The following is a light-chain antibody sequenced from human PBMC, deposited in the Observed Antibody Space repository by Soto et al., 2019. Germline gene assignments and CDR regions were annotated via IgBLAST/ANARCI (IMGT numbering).Light chain of an antibody. CDR3: QQSSTTPYT. CDR1: QSITTF. V-gene: IGKV1-39*01. Sequence: DLQMTQSPPSLSASVGDRVTITCRASQSITTFLNWYKQTPGEAPQLLIFAASSLQTGVSSRFSGSGSGTEFTLTISSLLREDYATYFCQQSSTTPYTFGPGTKLQVK. CDR2: AAS. J-gene: IGKJ2*01.